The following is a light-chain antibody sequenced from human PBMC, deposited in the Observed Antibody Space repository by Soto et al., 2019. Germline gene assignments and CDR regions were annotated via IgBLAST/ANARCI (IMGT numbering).Light chain of an antibody. V-gene: IGKV3-11*01. Sequence: EIVLTQSPATLSLSPGERATLSCRASQRVSSYLAWYQQKPGQAPRLLIYDASNRATGIPARFSGSGSGTDFTLPISSLEPEDFAVYYCQQRSHWPQRFCEGTKVEIK. CDR1: QRVSSY. CDR3: QQRSHWPQR. CDR2: DAS. J-gene: IGKJ4*02.